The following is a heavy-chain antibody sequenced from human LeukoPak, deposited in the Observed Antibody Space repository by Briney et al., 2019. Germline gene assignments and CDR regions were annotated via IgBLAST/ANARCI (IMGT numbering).Heavy chain of an antibody. J-gene: IGHJ3*02. CDR2: ISGSGTNI. V-gene: IGHV3-48*01. CDR1: GFTFSGYS. CDR3: ARVLRGYSYPRAFDI. D-gene: IGHD5-18*01. Sequence: GGSLRLSCAASGFTFSGYSMTWVRQAPGKGLEWVSYISGSGTNIYNADSVKGRFTISRDNSKNTLYLQMNSLRAEDTAVYYCARVLRGYSYPRAFDIWGQGTMVTVSS.